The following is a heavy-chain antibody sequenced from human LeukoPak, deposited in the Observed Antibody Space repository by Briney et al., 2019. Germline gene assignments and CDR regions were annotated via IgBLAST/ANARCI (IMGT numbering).Heavy chain of an antibody. CDR2: IRSNLYGGTP. J-gene: IGHJ4*02. CDR1: GYTFGDYA. V-gene: IGHV3-49*04. Sequence: GGSLRLYCTASGYTFGDYAMTWVRQAPGKGLEWVGFIRSNLYGGTPEYAASVKGRFTISRDDSNSIAYLEMDSLKTDDTAVYYCTRDQTPYYWGQGTLVTVSS. CDR3: TRDQTPYY.